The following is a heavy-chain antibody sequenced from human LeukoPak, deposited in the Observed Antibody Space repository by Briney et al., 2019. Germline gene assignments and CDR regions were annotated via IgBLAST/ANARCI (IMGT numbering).Heavy chain of an antibody. CDR2: IHHSGST. D-gene: IGHD1-26*01. CDR1: GGSISTNNW. V-gene: IGHV4-4*02. Sequence: PSETLSLTCAVSGGSISTNNWWTWVRQPPGKGLEWIGEIHHSGSTDYNPSLKSRVTISPDKSKNQFSLTLTSVTAADTAAYFCARAPLSGTYYTDAFDIWGQGTMVTVSS. J-gene: IGHJ3*02. CDR3: ARAPLSGTYYTDAFDI.